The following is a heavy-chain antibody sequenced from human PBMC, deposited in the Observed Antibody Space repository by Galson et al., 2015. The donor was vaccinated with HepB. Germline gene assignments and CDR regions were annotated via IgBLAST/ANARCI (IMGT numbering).Heavy chain of an antibody. CDR2: IIPIFGTA. CDR1: GGTFSSYA. Sequence: SVKVSCKASGGTFSSYAISWVRQAPGQGLEWMGGIIPIFGTANYAQKFQGRVTITADESTSTAYMELSSLRSEDTAVYYCARGLGVSAYYYYYMDVWGKGTTVTVSS. J-gene: IGHJ6*03. V-gene: IGHV1-69*13. D-gene: IGHD2-8*01. CDR3: ARGLGVSAYYYYYMDV.